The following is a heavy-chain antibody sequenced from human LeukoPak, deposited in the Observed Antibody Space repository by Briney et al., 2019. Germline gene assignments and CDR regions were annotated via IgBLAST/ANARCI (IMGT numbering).Heavy chain of an antibody. V-gene: IGHV4-59*01. J-gene: IGHJ4*02. CDR2: IHYSGST. CDR1: GGSIRSYY. Sequence: PSETLSLTCTVSGGSIRSYYWSWIRQPPGKGLEWIGYIHYSGSTNYNPSRKSRVTISVDTSKNQCSLKLSSVTAADTAVYYCARGEYNWNYDYWGQGTLVTVSS. CDR3: ARGEYNWNYDY. D-gene: IGHD1-7*01.